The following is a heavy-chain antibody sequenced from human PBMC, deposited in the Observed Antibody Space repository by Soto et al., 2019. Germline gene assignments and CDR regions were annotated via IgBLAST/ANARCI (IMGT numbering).Heavy chain of an antibody. J-gene: IGHJ4*02. CDR3: ARVYYDSSGYLDY. D-gene: IGHD3-22*01. CDR2: INPKNGAT. V-gene: IGHV1-2*02. CDR1: GYTFTDYY. Sequence: ASVKVSCKASGYTFTDYYRHWVRQAPGQGLELMGWINPKNGATIYAQKFQGRVTMTRDTSISTAYMELSRLRSDDTAVYSCARVYYDSSGYLDYWGQGTLVNVSS.